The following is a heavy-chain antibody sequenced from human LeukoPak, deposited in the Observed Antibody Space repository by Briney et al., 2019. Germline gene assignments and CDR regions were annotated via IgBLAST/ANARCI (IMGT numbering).Heavy chain of an antibody. V-gene: IGHV3-33*01. D-gene: IGHD3-10*01. CDR3: TRGTITMVRGVIVDY. CDR2: IWYDGSNK. Sequence: PGGSLRLSCAASGFTFSSYGMHWVRQAPGKGLEWVAVIWYDGSNKYYADSVKGRFTISRDNSKNTLYLQMNSLRAEDTAVYYCTRGTITMVRGVIVDYWGQGTLVTVSS. CDR1: GFTFSSYG. J-gene: IGHJ4*02.